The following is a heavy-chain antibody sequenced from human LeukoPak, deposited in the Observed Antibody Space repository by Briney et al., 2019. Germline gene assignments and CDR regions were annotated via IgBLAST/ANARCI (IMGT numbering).Heavy chain of an antibody. D-gene: IGHD3-9*01. V-gene: IGHV1-2*06. CDR2: INPNSGGT. J-gene: IGHJ6*03. CDR3: ARDLRYFDWLLSDYYYYYMDV. Sequence: GASVKVSCKASGYTFTGYYMHWVRQAPGQGLEWMGRINPNSGGTNYAQKFQGRVTMTRDTSISTAYMELSRLRSDDTAVYYCARDLRYFDWLLSDYYYYYMDVWGKGTTVTVSS. CDR1: GYTFTGYY.